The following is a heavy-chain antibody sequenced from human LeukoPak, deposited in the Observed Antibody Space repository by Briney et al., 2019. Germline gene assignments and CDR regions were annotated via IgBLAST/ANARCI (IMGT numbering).Heavy chain of an antibody. V-gene: IGHV3-7*03. J-gene: IGHJ5*02. Sequence: GGSLRLSCVASGFTFSSYWMSWVRQAPGKGLEWVANIKQDGSEKYYVDSVKGRFTISRDNAKNSLYLQMNSLRAEDTAVYYCAKDDNYIRFLSWGQGTLVTVSS. CDR1: GFTFSSYW. CDR3: AKDDNYIRFLS. D-gene: IGHD3-16*01. CDR2: IKQDGSEK.